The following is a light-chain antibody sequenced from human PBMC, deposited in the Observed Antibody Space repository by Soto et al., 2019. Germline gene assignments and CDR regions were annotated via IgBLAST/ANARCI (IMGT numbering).Light chain of an antibody. CDR2: RAS. V-gene: IGKV3-20*01. CDR1: QSVSSNY. CDR3: QQNGNSPPET. J-gene: IGKJ5*01. Sequence: ETALTKSPGTLSLSPQERATLSCTASQSVSSNYLAWDQQKPGQAPRLLIYRASSRDTGIPDRFRGSGSGTDFTLTISRREPEDFAVYYCQQNGNSPPETFGQGTRLEIK.